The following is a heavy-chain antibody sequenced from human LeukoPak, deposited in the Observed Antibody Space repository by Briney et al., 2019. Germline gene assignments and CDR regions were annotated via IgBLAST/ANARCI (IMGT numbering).Heavy chain of an antibody. V-gene: IGHV3-53*01. CDR1: GFTVSNKY. J-gene: IGHJ5*02. CDR2: IYTDDST. CDR3: ARGGAPNLADH. D-gene: IGHD2-8*01. Sequence: GGSLRLSCAASGFTVSNKYMSWVRQTPGMGLEWVSIIYTDDSTYYADSVKGRFTISRDISRNALFLEMNNLRADDTAVYYCARGGAPNLADHWGQGTLVTVSS.